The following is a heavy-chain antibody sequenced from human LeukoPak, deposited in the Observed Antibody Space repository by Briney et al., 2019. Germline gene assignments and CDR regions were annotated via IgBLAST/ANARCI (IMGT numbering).Heavy chain of an antibody. D-gene: IGHD1-26*01. V-gene: IGHV3-23*01. CDR3: ARDSEWELLPDAFDI. Sequence: PGGSLRLSCAASGFTFSSYAMSWVRQAPGKGLEWVSAISGSGGSTYYADSVKGRFTISRDNSKNTLYLQMNSLRAEDTAVYYCARDSEWELLPDAFDIWGQGTMVTVSS. CDR1: GFTFSSYA. CDR2: ISGSGGST. J-gene: IGHJ3*02.